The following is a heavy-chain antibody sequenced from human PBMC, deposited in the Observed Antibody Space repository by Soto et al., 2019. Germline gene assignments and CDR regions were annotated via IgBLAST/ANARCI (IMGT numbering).Heavy chain of an antibody. CDR3: ARVVAATHNDY. J-gene: IGHJ4*02. CDR2: IYYSGST. CDR1: GASISSGGYY. D-gene: IGHD2-15*01. V-gene: IGHV4-31*03. Sequence: QVQLQESGPGLVKPSQTLSLTCTVSGASISSGGYYWSWIRQHPGKGLEWIGYIYYSGSTYYNPSLRSRVTISVNTSKNQFSLKLSSVTAADTAVYYCARVVAATHNDYWGQGTLVTVSS.